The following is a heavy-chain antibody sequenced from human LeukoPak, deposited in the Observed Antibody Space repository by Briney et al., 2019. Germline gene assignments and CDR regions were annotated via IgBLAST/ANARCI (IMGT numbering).Heavy chain of an antibody. Sequence: GGSLRLSCAASGFTFSKYAMSWVRQAPGKGLEWVSAISGSGGSTYYADSVKGRFTISRDNSKNTLYLQMNSLRAEDTAVYYCARDHDSYGYGYFDYWGQGTLVTVSS. CDR1: GFTFSKYA. D-gene: IGHD5-18*01. J-gene: IGHJ4*02. V-gene: IGHV3-23*01. CDR2: ISGSGGST. CDR3: ARDHDSYGYGYFDY.